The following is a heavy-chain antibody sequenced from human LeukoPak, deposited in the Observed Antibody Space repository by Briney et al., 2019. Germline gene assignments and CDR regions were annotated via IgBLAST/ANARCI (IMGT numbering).Heavy chain of an antibody. CDR3: TKDCQASYEYNMDV. CDR2: TNQDGNVK. V-gene: IGHV3-7*01. Sequence: GGSLRLSCAASVFTFSSFWMGWVRQVPGKGLEWVANTNQDGNVKYYVHSVRGRFTISRDNAKNSLYLQMNILRAEDTAVYYCTKDCQASYEYNMDVCGKGTTVTVSS. CDR1: VFTFSSFW. J-gene: IGHJ6*03. D-gene: IGHD2/OR15-2a*01.